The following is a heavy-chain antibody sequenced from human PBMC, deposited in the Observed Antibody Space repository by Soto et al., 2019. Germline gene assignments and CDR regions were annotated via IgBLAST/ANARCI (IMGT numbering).Heavy chain of an antibody. CDR3: ARDRRRYFGXLSPYFDY. V-gene: IGHV4-31*03. CDR2: IYYSGST. Sequence: PSETLSLTCTVSGGSISSGGYYWSWIRQHPGKGLEWIGYIYYSGSTYYNPSLKSRVTISVDTSKNQFSLKLSSVTAADTAVYYCARDRRRYFGXLSPYFDYWGQGTLVTVSS. D-gene: IGHD3-9*01. CDR1: GGSISSGGYY. J-gene: IGHJ4*02.